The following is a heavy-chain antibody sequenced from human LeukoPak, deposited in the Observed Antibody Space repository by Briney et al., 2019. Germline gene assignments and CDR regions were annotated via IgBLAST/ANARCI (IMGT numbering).Heavy chain of an antibody. CDR3: AREKLLADYFDY. Sequence: PGGSLRLSCAASGFIFSNYWMNWVRQAPGKGLEWLSYISGSSSTIYCADSVKGRFTISRDNAKNSLYLQMNSLRAEDTAVYYCAREKLLADYFDYWGQGTLVTVSS. CDR2: ISGSSSTI. CDR1: GFIFSNYW. D-gene: IGHD2/OR15-2a*01. J-gene: IGHJ4*02. V-gene: IGHV3-48*01.